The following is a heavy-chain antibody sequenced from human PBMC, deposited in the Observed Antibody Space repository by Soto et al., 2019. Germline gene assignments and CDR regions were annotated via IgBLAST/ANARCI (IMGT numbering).Heavy chain of an antibody. Sequence: ASVKVSCKASGYTFTGYYMHWVRQAPGQGLEWMGWISGYNGNTNYEQKFQDRVTMTTDTSTNTAYMELRSLRSDDTAVYYCARDLFPYYYDSSGYPSDAFDIWGQGTMVTVSS. CDR2: ISGYNGNT. CDR1: GYTFTGYY. D-gene: IGHD3-22*01. V-gene: IGHV1-18*04. J-gene: IGHJ3*02. CDR3: ARDLFPYYYDSSGYPSDAFDI.